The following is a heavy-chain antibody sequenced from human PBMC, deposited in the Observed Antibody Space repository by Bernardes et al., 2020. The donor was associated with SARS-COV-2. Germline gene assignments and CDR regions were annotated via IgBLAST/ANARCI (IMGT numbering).Heavy chain of an antibody. CDR2: INAGNGNT. Sequence: ASVKVSCKASGYTFTKYAIHWVRQAPGQRLEWMGRINAGNGNTKYSQKFQGRITITRDTSASTAYMEMSSLRSEDTTVFYCARSVAIFGVIPYGMDVWGRGTTVIVSS. CDR1: GYTFTKYA. J-gene: IGHJ6*02. CDR3: ARSVAIFGVIPYGMDV. V-gene: IGHV1-3*01. D-gene: IGHD3-3*01.